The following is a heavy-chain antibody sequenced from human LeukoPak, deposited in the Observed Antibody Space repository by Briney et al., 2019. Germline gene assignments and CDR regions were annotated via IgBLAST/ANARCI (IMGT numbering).Heavy chain of an antibody. CDR3: AGRFPRVNPEYYYESSGYYLDY. J-gene: IGHJ4*02. CDR1: GGSFSGYY. V-gene: IGHV4-34*01. Sequence: PSETLSLTCAVYGGSFSGYYWSWIRQPPGKGLEWIGEINHSGSTNYNPSLKSRVTISVDTSKNQFSLKLSSVTAADTAVYYCAGRFPRVNPEYYYESSGYYLDYWGQGTLVTVSS. D-gene: IGHD3-22*01. CDR2: INHSGST.